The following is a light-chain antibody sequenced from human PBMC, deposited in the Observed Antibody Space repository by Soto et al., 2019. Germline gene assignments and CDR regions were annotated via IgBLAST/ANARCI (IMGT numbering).Light chain of an antibody. CDR1: ESISTW. CDR2: KAS. Sequence: DIQMTQYPSTLSASVGDRVTITWGASESISTWLDWYQQKPGKAPKLLIYKASSLESGVPSRFRGSGSGTELTLTIKSLQDDDFETYYCQQYHTYPITFGQGTGLEIK. J-gene: IGKJ5*01. V-gene: IGKV1-5*03. CDR3: QQYHTYPIT.